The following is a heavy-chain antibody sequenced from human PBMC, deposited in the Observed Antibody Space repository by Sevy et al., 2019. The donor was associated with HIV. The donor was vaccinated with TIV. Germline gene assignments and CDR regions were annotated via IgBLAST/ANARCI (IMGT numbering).Heavy chain of an antibody. J-gene: IGHJ4*02. D-gene: IGHD3-9*01. CDR3: ARPSRGYDILTGYDY. Sequence: GESLKISCKGSGYSFTSYWIGWVRQMPGKGLEWMGIIYPGDSDTRYSPSFQGQVTISADKSISTAYLQWSSLKASDTAMYHCARPSRGYDILTGYDYWGQGTLVTVSS. V-gene: IGHV5-51*01. CDR2: IYPGDSDT. CDR1: GYSFTSYW.